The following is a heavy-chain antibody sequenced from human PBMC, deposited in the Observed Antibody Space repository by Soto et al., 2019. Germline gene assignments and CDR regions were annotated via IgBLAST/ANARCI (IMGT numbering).Heavy chain of an antibody. Sequence: SVKVSCKASGGTFSSYAISWVRQAPGQGLEWMGGIIPIFGTANYAQKFQGRVTITADESTSTAYMELSSLRSEDTAVYYCARGVDIVVVPAANWFDPWGQGTLVTVPS. D-gene: IGHD2-2*01. CDR1: GGTFSSYA. V-gene: IGHV1-69*13. CDR3: ARGVDIVVVPAANWFDP. CDR2: IIPIFGTA. J-gene: IGHJ5*02.